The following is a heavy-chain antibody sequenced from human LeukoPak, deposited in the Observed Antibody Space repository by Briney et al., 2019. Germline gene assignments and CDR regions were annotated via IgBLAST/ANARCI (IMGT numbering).Heavy chain of an antibody. CDR2: INGDGSTT. CDR3: ARGGVPYSFDF. V-gene: IGHV3-74*01. CDR1: GFIFSNYY. D-gene: IGHD1-1*01. Sequence: GGSLRLSCEPSGFIFSNYYMHWVRQAPGKGLVWVSHINGDGSTTGYADSVKGRFTISRDNAKNTLYLQMNSLRADDTAVYYCARGGVPYSFDFWGQGTLVTVSS. J-gene: IGHJ4*02.